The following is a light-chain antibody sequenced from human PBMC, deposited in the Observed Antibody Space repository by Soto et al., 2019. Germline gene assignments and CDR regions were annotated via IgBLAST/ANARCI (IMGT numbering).Light chain of an antibody. CDR1: SGSIASNY. CDR3: QSYDSTNPVV. Sequence: NFMLIQPHSVSESPGKTVTISCTRSSGSIASNYVQWYQQRPGSAPTTLIYEDDQRPSGVPDRFSGSIDSSSNSASLTISGLKTEDEADYYCQSYDSTNPVVFGGGTKVTVL. CDR2: EDD. J-gene: IGLJ2*01. V-gene: IGLV6-57*04.